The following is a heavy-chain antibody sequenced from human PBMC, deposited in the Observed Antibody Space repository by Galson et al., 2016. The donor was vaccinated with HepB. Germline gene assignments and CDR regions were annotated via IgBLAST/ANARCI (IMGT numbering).Heavy chain of an antibody. J-gene: IGHJ6*02. CDR1: GFSLPTSGVG. V-gene: IGHV2-5*02. Sequence: PALVKPPQTLTLTCTFSGFSLPTSGVGVGWIRQPPGKTLEWLTLIFWDDDKRYNPSLKSRLTIAKDSSENQVVLRMTNVDPVDTATYYCAHFYYGLDVWGQGTTVTGS. CDR2: IFWDDDK. CDR3: AHFYYGLDV.